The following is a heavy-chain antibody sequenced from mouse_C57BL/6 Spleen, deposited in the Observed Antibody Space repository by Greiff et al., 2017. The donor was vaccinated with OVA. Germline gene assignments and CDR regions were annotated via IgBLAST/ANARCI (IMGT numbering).Heavy chain of an antibody. V-gene: IGHV5-4*01. D-gene: IGHD2-3*01. J-gene: IGHJ2*01. Sequence: EVMLVESGGGLVKPGGSLKLSCAASGFTFSSYAMSWVRQTPEKRLEWVATISDGGSYTYYPDNVKGRFTISRDNAKNNLYLQMSHLKSEDTAMYYCARDWYDGWEGCDYWGQGTTLTVSS. CDR3: ARDWYDGWEGCDY. CDR1: GFTFSSYA. CDR2: ISDGGSYT.